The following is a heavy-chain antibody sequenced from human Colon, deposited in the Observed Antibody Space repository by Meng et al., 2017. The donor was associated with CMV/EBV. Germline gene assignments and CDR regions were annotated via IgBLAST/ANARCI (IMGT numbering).Heavy chain of an antibody. CDR2: NNPITGYT. CDR1: GYTFSAAF. D-gene: IGHD1-26*01. V-gene: IGHV1-2*02. Sequence: QVQPVPSRAKPTQPLATVNASCKDSGYTFSAAFIYCMLHAPGRVLERRRVNNPITGYTDYALKFQGRVTMTRDTSMNTASMELSRVTSDDTAVYYCASLSGGVFDYWGQGTLVTVSS. J-gene: IGHJ4*02. CDR3: ASLSGGVFDY.